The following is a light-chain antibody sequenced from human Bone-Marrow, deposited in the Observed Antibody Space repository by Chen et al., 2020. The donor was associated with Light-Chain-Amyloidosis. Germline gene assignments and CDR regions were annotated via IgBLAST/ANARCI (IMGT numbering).Light chain of an antibody. Sequence: QSALTQPASVSGSPGQSITISCTGTSSDVGGDNHVSWYQQHPDKAPKLMIYEVTNRPSWVPDRFSGSKSDNTASLTISGLQTSDEAYFFCSSYTITNTLVFGSGTRVTVL. V-gene: IGLV2-14*01. CDR1: SSDVGGDNH. J-gene: IGLJ1*01. CDR2: EVT. CDR3: SSYTITNTLV.